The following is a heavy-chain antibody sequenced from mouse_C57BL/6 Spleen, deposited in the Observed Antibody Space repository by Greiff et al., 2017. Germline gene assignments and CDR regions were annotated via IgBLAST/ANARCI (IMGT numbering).Heavy chain of an antibody. V-gene: IGHV1-42*01. J-gene: IGHJ2*01. D-gene: IGHD3-2*02. CDR1: GYSFTGYY. CDR3: AKGTAQADY. CDR2: INPSTGGT. Sequence: DVQLQESGPELVKPGASVKISCKASGYSFTGYYMNWVKQSPEKSLEWIGEINPSTGGTTYNQKFKAKATLTVDKSSSTAYMQLKSLTSEDSAVYYCAKGTAQADYWGQGTTLTVSS.